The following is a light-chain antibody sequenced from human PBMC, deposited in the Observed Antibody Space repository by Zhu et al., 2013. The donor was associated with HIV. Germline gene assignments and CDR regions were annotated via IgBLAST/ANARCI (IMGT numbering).Light chain of an antibody. CDR1: TSNVVMNY. CDR3: GTWDSSLGAGV. CDR2: DIN. J-gene: IGLJ3*02. Sequence: QSVLTQSPSVSAAPGQKVTISCSGSTSNVVMNYVSWYQQLPGTAPRLLIYDINQRPSGIPDRFSASRSGTSATLDITAVQTGDEADYYCGTWDSSLGAGVFGGGTKLTVL. V-gene: IGLV1-51*01.